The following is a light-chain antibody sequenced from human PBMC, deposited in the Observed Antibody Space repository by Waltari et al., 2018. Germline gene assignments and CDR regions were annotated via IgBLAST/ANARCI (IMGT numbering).Light chain of an antibody. CDR3: SSYTTRGTWV. CDR1: FSAVGAYAY. CDR2: DVS. V-gene: IGLV2-14*03. Sequence: QSALTQPASVSGSPGQSITFSCTGAFSAVGAYAYFSWYQQLPDRAPKLLIYDVSHRPSGVSDRLSGSKSGNTASLTISGLQPEDEADYYCSSYTTRGTWVFGGGTKMTVL. J-gene: IGLJ3*02.